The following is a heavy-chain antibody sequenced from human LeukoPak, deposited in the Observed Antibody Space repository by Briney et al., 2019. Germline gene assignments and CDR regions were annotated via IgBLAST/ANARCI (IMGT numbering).Heavy chain of an antibody. D-gene: IGHD4-17*01. V-gene: IGHV1-69*04. J-gene: IGHJ6*02. Sequence: SVTVSFKASGGTFSSYAINWVRQAPGQGLEWMGRIIPILGIANYAQKFQGRVTITADKSTSTAYMELSSLRSEDTAVYYCARGLLYDYGDPYGMDVWGQGTTVTVSS. CDR1: GGTFSSYA. CDR3: ARGLLYDYGDPYGMDV. CDR2: IIPILGIA.